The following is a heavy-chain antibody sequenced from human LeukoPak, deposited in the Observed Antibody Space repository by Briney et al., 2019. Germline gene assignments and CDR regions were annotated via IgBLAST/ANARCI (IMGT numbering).Heavy chain of an antibody. CDR1: GGSISSYY. CDR3: ARFSDQIAIFGVVNYYLGD. D-gene: IGHD3-3*01. Sequence: SETLSLTCTVSGGSISSYYWSWIRQPPGKGLKWIGYIYYSGSTNYNPSLKSRVTISIDTSKNQFSLKLSSVTAADTAVYYCARFSDQIAIFGVVNYYLGDWGQGTLVTVSS. J-gene: IGHJ4*02. V-gene: IGHV4-59*01. CDR2: IYYSGST.